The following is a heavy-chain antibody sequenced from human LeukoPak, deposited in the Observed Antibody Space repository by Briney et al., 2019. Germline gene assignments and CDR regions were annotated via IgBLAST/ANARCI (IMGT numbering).Heavy chain of an antibody. CDR1: GGSISTGSYS. CDR2: IYTSEST. J-gene: IGHJ5*02. D-gene: IGHD3-10*01. V-gene: IGHV4-61*02. CDR3: ARDYGSGDQKCFDP. Sequence: SQTLSLTCTVSGGSISTGSYSWNWIRQPAGKGLEWIGRIYTSESTNYNPSLKSRVTVSVDTSKNQFSLKLSSVTAADTAVYYCARDYGSGDQKCFDPWGQGTLVTVSS.